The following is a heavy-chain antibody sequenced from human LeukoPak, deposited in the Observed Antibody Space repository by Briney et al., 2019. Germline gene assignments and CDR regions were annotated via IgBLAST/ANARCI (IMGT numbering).Heavy chain of an antibody. Sequence: ASVKVSCKASGYTFTGYYMHWVRQAPGQGPEWMGWINPNSGGTNYAQKFQGRVTMTRDTSISTAYMELSRLRSDDTAVYYCARALVVPAAPDLYYYYGMDVWGQGTTVTVSS. J-gene: IGHJ6*02. D-gene: IGHD2-2*01. CDR3: ARALVVPAAPDLYYYYGMDV. CDR2: INPNSGGT. V-gene: IGHV1-2*02. CDR1: GYTFTGYY.